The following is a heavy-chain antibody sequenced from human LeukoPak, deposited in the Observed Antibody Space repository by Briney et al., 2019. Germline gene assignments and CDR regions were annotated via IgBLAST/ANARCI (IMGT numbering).Heavy chain of an antibody. CDR2: IYYSGST. CDR3: ARRDFDWLLSAAWFDP. V-gene: IGHV4-39*01. J-gene: IGHJ5*02. D-gene: IGHD3-9*01. CDR1: GGSISSSSYY. Sequence: PSETLSLTCTVSGGSISSSSYYWGWIRQPPGKELEWIGSIYYSGSTYYNPSLKSRVTISVDTSKNQFSLKLSSVTAADTAVYYCARRDFDWLLSAAWFDPWGQGTLVTVSS.